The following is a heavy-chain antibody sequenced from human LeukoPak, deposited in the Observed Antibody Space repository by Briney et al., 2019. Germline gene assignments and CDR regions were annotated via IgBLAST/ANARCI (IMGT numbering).Heavy chain of an antibody. V-gene: IGHV4-59*08. D-gene: IGHD1-26*01. CDR2: IYHSGST. CDR1: GDSITTYY. J-gene: IGHJ4*02. CDR3: ARTSYYGPSFHFDF. Sequence: SETLSLTCTVSGDSITTYYWSWIRQPPGKGLEWIGYIYHSGSTNYNPSLKSRVTISVDTSKNQFSLKLSSVTVADTAVYYCARTSYYGPSFHFDFWGQGTLVTVSS.